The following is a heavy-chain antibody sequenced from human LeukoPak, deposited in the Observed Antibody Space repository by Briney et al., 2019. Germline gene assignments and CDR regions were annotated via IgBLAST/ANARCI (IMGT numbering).Heavy chain of an antibody. D-gene: IGHD5-12*01. CDR1: GFTFSSYG. CDR3: ARGSAVATAGDY. Sequence: GGSLRLSCAASGFTFSSYGLSWVRQAPGKGLEWVSAISGSGRSTYYADSVKGRFTISRVNSKNTLYLQMNSLRAEDTAVYYCARGSAVATAGDYWGQGTLVTVSS. J-gene: IGHJ4*02. CDR2: ISGSGRST. V-gene: IGHV3-23*01.